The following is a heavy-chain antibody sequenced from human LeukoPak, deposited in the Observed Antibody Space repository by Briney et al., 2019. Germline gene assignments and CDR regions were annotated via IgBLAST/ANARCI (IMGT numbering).Heavy chain of an antibody. CDR3: ARHLGGVTPNGFDP. J-gene: IGHJ5*02. Sequence: SETLSLTCTVSGGSISSYYWSWIRQPPGKGLEWIGYIYYSGSTNYNPSLKSRVTISVDTSKNQFSLKLSSVTAADTAVYYCARHLGGVTPNGFDPWGQGTLVTVSS. V-gene: IGHV4-59*01. CDR1: GGSISSYY. D-gene: IGHD3-16*01. CDR2: IYYSGST.